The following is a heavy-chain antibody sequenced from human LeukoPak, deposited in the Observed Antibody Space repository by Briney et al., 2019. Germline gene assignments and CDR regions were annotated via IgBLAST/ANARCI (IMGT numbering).Heavy chain of an antibody. CDR2: INPNSGGT. V-gene: IGHV1-2*02. CDR3: AREVDIDWFDP. Sequence: ASVKVSCKASGYTFTGYYMHWVREAPGQGLEWMGWINPNSGGTHYAQKFQGRVTMTTNTSISTAYMELSRLRSDDTAVYYCAREVDIDWFDPWGQGNLVTVSS. J-gene: IGHJ5*02. CDR1: GYTFTGYY. D-gene: IGHD2-15*01.